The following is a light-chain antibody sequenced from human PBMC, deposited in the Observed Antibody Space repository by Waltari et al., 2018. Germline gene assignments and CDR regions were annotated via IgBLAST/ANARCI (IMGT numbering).Light chain of an antibody. CDR2: LSS. V-gene: IGKV2-28*01. CDR1: QSPLQMNGNND. Sequence: QSPLQMNGNNDVEWYLQKPRQSPPRLIYLSSTRASRVPDRGSGSGSGADISLRTSRVEAEDVCVYYCMQTLQTLRTFGQGTKVEI. CDR3: MQTLQTLRT. J-gene: IGKJ1*01.